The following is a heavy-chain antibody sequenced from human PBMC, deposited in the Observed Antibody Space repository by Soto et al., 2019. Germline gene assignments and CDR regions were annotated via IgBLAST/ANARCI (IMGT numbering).Heavy chain of an antibody. CDR3: ARLGYCSGGTCRDY. J-gene: IGHJ4*02. D-gene: IGHD2-15*01. CDR2: IYHSGST. CDR1: SGSISRSNW. V-gene: IGHV4-4*02. Sequence: SETLSLTCAVCSGSISRSNWWSWVRQPPGKGVEWGGEIYHSGSTNYNPSLKSRVTIAVDKPKNQSSLKLSSVTAANTAVYYCARLGYCSGGTCRDYCGEGTLVTVSS.